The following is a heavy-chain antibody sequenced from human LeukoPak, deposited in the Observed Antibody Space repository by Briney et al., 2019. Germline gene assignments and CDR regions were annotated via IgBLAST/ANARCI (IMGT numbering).Heavy chain of an antibody. D-gene: IGHD6-13*01. J-gene: IGHJ4*02. V-gene: IGHV4-4*07. CDR3: VRGPTYSSRWYMDY. CDR2: ISGSGGT. Sequence: SETLSLTCTVSGGSISSYYWSWIRQPAGQGLEWIGRISGSGGTSYNPSLKSRVTLSVDSSKNQFSLKLSSVTAADTAVYYCVRGPTYSSRWYMDYWGQGTLVTVSS. CDR1: GGSISSYY.